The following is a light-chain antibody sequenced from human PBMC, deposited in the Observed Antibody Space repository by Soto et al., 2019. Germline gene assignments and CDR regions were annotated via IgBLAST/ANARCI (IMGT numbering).Light chain of an antibody. CDR3: QVWDSSSDHPGV. Sequence: SYELTQPPSVSVAPGQTAMITCGGNKIGSESVHWYQQKPGQAPVMVVYDNIDRPSGIPERFSGSNSGNTATLIISRVEAGDEADYYCQVWDSSSDHPGVFGGGTQLTVL. CDR2: DNI. CDR1: KIGSES. V-gene: IGLV3-21*02. J-gene: IGLJ7*01.